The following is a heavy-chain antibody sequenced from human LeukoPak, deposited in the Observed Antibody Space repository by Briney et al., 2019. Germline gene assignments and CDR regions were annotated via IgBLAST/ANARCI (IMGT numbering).Heavy chain of an antibody. Sequence: SETLSLTCTVSGGSISSSSYYWGWIRQPPGKGLEWIGSIYYSGSTYYNPSLKSRVTISVDTSKNQFSLKLSSVTAADTAVYYCARVLAARSGLNDYWGQGTLVTVSS. J-gene: IGHJ4*02. CDR1: GGSISSSSYY. D-gene: IGHD6-6*01. CDR2: IYYSGST. V-gene: IGHV4-39*01. CDR3: ARVLAARSGLNDY.